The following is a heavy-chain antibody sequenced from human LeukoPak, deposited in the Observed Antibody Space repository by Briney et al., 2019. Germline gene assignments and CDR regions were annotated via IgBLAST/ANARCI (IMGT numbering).Heavy chain of an antibody. CDR1: GGSISSYY. J-gene: IGHJ5*02. Sequence: SETLSLTCTVSGGSISSYYWSWIRQPAGKGLEWIGRIYTSGSTNYNPSLKSRVTMSVDTSKNQFTLKLSSVTAADTAVYYCARDPRGAPNTWFDPWGQGTLVTVSS. D-gene: IGHD3-16*01. CDR3: ARDPRGAPNTWFDP. CDR2: IYTSGST. V-gene: IGHV4-4*07.